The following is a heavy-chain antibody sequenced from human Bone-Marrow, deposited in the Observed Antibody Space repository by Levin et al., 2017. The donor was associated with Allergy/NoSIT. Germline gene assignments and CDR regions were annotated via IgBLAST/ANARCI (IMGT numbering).Heavy chain of an antibody. V-gene: IGHV1-18*01. Sequence: GESLKISCKASGYTFTSYGISWVRQAPGQGLEWMGWISAYNGNTNYAQKLQGRVTMTTDTSTSTAYMELRSLRSDDTAVYYCARERLLWGHRYYYYGMDVWGQGTTVTVSS. CDR1: GYTFTSYG. CDR2: ISAYNGNT. D-gene: IGHD3-16*01. CDR3: ARERLLWGHRYYYYGMDV. J-gene: IGHJ6*02.